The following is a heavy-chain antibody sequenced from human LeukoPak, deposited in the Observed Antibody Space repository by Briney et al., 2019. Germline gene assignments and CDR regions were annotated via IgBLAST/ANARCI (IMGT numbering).Heavy chain of an antibody. V-gene: IGHV3-48*03. CDR1: RFYFSTYD. CDR2: IDSSASTT. J-gene: IGHJ4*02. CDR3: ASAHGGSGYDRPFNY. Sequence: GGSLRLSCTASRFYFSTYDMNWVRQVPGKGLEWVSYIDSSASTTYYAGSVQGRFTISRDNAKNSLYLQMRSLRVEDTAFYYCASAHGGSGYDRPFNYWGQGTLVTVSS. D-gene: IGHD5-12*01.